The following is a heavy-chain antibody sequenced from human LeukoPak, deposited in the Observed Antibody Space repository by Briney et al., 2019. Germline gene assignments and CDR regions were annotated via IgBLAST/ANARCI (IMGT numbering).Heavy chain of an antibody. CDR1: GYTLTELS. CDR3: ATAGTYYYDSSGYYPFDP. D-gene: IGHD3-22*01. V-gene: IGHV1-24*01. Sequence: ASVTVSFKVSGYTLTELSMHWVRQAPGKGLEWMGGFDPEDGETIYAQKFQGRVTMTEDTSTDTAYMELSSLRSEDTAVYYCATAGTYYYDSSGYYPFDPWGQGTLVTVSS. CDR2: FDPEDGET. J-gene: IGHJ5*02.